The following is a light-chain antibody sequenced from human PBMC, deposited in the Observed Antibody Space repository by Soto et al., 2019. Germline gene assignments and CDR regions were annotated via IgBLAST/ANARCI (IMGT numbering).Light chain of an antibody. J-gene: IGKJ1*01. Sequence: DIQMTQSPSTLSASVGDRVTITCRASQSISSWLAWYQQKPGKAPKLLIYDASSLGSGVPSRFSGSGSGTEFTLTISSLQPDDFATSYCQQYNSYPVTFGQGTKVDIK. CDR3: QQYNSYPVT. CDR2: DAS. CDR1: QSISSW. V-gene: IGKV1-5*01.